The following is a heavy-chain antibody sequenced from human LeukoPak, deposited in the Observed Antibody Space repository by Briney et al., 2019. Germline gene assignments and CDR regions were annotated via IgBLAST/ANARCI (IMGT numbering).Heavy chain of an antibody. CDR3: ARRGLGSSGGYYYYMDV. CDR1: GGSFSGYY. Sequence: SETLSLTCAVYGGSFSGYYWSWIRQPPGKGLEWIGEINHSGSTNYNPSLKSRVTISVDTSKNQFSLKLSSVTAADTAVYYCARRGLGSSGGYYYYMDVWGKGTTVTVSS. D-gene: IGHD6-19*01. V-gene: IGHV4-34*01. CDR2: INHSGST. J-gene: IGHJ6*03.